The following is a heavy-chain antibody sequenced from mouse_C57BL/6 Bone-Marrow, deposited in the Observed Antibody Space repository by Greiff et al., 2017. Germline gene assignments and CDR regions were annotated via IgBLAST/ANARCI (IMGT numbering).Heavy chain of an antibody. CDR3: ARIDLLWYHYFDY. J-gene: IGHJ2*01. D-gene: IGHD2-1*01. CDR1: GFSLSTFGMG. V-gene: IGHV8-8*01. CDR2: TWWDDDK. Sequence: QVTLKASGPGILQPSQTLSLTCSFSGFSLSTFGMGVGWIRQPSGKGLEWLVHTWWDDDKYYNPALKRRLTISKDTSKNQVFLKIANVDTADTATYYCARIDLLWYHYFDYWGQGTTLTVSS.